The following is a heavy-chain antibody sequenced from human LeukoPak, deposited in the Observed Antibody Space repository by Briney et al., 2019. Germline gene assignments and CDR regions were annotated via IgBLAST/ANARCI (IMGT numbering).Heavy chain of an antibody. CDR2: ISGSGGST. V-gene: IGHV3-23*01. D-gene: IGHD3-3*01. Sequence: GGSLRLSCAASGFTFSSYTMSWVRQAPGKGLEWVSAISGSGGSTYYADSVKGRFTISRDVSKTTLYLQMNSLRAEDTAIYYCVEAILGMIVPWGQGTLVTVSS. CDR1: GFTFSSYT. CDR3: VEAILGMIVP. J-gene: IGHJ4*02.